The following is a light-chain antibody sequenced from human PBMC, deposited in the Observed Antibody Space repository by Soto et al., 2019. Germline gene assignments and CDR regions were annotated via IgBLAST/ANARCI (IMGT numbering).Light chain of an antibody. Sequence: EIVLTQSPGTLSLSPGERATLSCRARQSVSSSSLAWYQQKPGQAPRLLIYDASSRATGIPDRFSGSGSGTDFTLTISRLEPEDFAVYYCQQYGSSPRTFGQGTKVEIK. CDR3: QQYGSSPRT. CDR1: QSVSSSS. J-gene: IGKJ1*01. V-gene: IGKV3-20*01. CDR2: DAS.